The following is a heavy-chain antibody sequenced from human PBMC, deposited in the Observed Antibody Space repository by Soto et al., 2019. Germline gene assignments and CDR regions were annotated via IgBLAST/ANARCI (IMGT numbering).Heavy chain of an antibody. CDR3: ARTPEWYDRHPVDI. V-gene: IGHV5-51*01. D-gene: IGHD3-22*01. J-gene: IGHJ3*02. CDR2: IYPGDSDT. Sequence: XESLKVSCKGSGYSCTSYWIGLVLQMPGKGLEWMGIIYPGDSDTRYSPSFQGQVTISADKSISTAYLQWSSLKASDTAMYYCARTPEWYDRHPVDIWGQGTMVTVSS. CDR1: GYSCTSYW.